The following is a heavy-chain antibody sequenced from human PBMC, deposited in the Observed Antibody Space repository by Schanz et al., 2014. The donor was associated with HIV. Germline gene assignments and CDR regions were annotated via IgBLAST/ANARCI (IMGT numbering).Heavy chain of an antibody. D-gene: IGHD2-2*01. Sequence: EVQLLESGGGLVQPGEFLRLSCAASGFTFSSYAMNWVRQAPGKGLEWVSGISGSGGSTYYADSVKGRFTISRDNSKNTLYLHMNSLRAEDTAVYYCAKDMGGVVPAAPFYYYGMDVWGQGTTVTVSS. CDR1: GFTFSSYA. V-gene: IGHV3-23*01. CDR3: AKDMGGVVPAAPFYYYGMDV. CDR2: ISGSGGST. J-gene: IGHJ6*02.